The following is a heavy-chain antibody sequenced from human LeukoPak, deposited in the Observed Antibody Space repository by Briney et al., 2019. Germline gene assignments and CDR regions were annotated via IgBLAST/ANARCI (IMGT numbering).Heavy chain of an antibody. CDR3: VRDLGGRSGH. V-gene: IGHV3-74*01. Sequence: PGGSLRLSCAASGFTFSSNWMHWVRQAPGKGLVWVSRINEDGSTTNYADSVKGRSTIFRDNAKNMLYLQMNSLRAEDTAVYYCVRDLGGRSGHWGQGTLVTVSP. CDR1: GFTFSSNW. CDR2: INEDGSTT. D-gene: IGHD1-26*01. J-gene: IGHJ4*02.